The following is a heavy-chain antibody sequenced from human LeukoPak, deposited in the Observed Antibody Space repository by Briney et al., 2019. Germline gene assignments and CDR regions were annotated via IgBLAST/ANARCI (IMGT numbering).Heavy chain of an antibody. J-gene: IGHJ6*02. CDR1: GGSISSYY. D-gene: IGHD2-2*01. CDR3: ARGYCSSTSCYLTYGMDA. V-gene: IGHV4-59*01. Sequence: SETLSLTCTVSGGSISSYYWSWIRQPPGKGLEWIGYIYYSGSTNYNPSLKSRVTISVDTSKNQFSLKLSSVTAADTAVYYCARGYCSSTSCYLTYGMDAWGQGTTVTVSS. CDR2: IYYSGST.